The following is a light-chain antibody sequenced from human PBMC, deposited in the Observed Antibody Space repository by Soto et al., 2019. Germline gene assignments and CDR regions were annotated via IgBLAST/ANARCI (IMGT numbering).Light chain of an antibody. Sequence: EIVLTQSPGTLSLSPGERATLSYRASQSVSSSYFAWYQQKPGQAPRLLIYGASGRATGIPDRFSGSGSGTDFTLTISRLEPEDFAVYYCQQYGSSPMYTFGQGTKLEIK. CDR3: QQYGSSPMYT. CDR2: GAS. J-gene: IGKJ2*01. V-gene: IGKV3-20*01. CDR1: QSVSSSY.